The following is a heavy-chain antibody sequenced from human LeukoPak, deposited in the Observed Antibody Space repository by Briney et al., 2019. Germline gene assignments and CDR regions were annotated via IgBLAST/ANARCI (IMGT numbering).Heavy chain of an antibody. CDR1: GGSFSGYY. D-gene: IGHD4-17*01. V-gene: IGHV4-34*01. J-gene: IGHJ4*02. CDR3: ARTWMTTVTTFDY. Sequence: SETLSLTCAIYGGSFSGYYWCWIRQSPGKGLEWIEEVNHSGNTNYNPSLKSRVTVSVDTSKNQFPLKLSSVTAADTAVYYCARTWMTTVTTFDYWGQGTLVTVSS. CDR2: VNHSGNT.